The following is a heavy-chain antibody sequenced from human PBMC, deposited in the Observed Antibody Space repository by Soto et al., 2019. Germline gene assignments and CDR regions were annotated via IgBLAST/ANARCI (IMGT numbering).Heavy chain of an antibody. CDR1: GFTFSSYA. Sequence: GGSLRLSCAASGFTFSSYAMSWVRQAPGKGLEWVSAISGSGGSTYYADSVKGRFTISRDNSKNTLYLQMNSLRAEDTAVYYCANFETYYDFWSGPKGHDAFDIWGQGTMVTVSS. V-gene: IGHV3-23*01. J-gene: IGHJ3*02. CDR3: ANFETYYDFWSGPKGHDAFDI. CDR2: ISGSGGST. D-gene: IGHD3-3*01.